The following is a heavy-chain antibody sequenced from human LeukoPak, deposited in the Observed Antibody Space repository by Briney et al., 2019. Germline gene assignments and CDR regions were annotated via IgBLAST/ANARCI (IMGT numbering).Heavy chain of an antibody. J-gene: IGHJ4*02. V-gene: IGHV4-59*01. Sequence: PSETLSLTCTVAGGSIGSYYWSWIRQPPGKGLEWIGYIYYSGSTNYNPSLKSRVTISVDTSKNQFSLKLSSVTAADTAVYYCARSSGWYYHFDYWGQGTLVTVSS. CDR1: GGSIGSYY. D-gene: IGHD6-19*01. CDR2: IYYSGST. CDR3: ARSSGWYYHFDY.